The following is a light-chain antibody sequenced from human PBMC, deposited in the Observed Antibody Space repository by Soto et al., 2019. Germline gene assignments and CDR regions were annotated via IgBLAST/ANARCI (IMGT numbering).Light chain of an antibody. CDR2: DNN. V-gene: IGLV1-51*01. CDR3: GTWDSSLSAAV. Sequence: QSVLTQPPSVSAAPGQTVTIACSGSSSNIGKNYVSWYQQLPGTAPKLLIYDNNKRASGIPDRFSGSKSGTSATLGITGLQAGDEADYYCGTWDSSLSAAVFGGGTQLTVL. CDR1: SSNIGKNY. J-gene: IGLJ7*01.